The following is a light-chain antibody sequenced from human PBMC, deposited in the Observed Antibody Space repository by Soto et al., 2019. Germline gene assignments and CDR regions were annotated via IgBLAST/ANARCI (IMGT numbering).Light chain of an antibody. Sequence: DIQMTPSPSTLSASIGDRVNITCRASQSISSWLAWYQQTPGKAPKVLIYKASNLESGVPSRFSGSGSETEFTLTISSLQPDDFATYYCQQYNVYSTFGGGTKVDIK. CDR1: QSISSW. J-gene: IGKJ4*01. CDR3: QQYNVYST. V-gene: IGKV1-5*03. CDR2: KAS.